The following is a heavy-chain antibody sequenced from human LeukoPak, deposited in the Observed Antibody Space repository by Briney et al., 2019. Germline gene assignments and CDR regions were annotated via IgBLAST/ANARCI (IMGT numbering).Heavy chain of an antibody. CDR1: GYTFTAFH. CDR2: INPDGGDT. J-gene: IGHJ4*02. CDR3: ANGVGATFGY. Sequence: ASVKVSCKSSGYTFTAFHIRWVRQAPGQGLEWMGWINPDGGDTKFALKFKGRVTMTRDTSISTVYMELSSLRSDDTAVYYCANGVGATFGYWGQGTLVTVSS. V-gene: IGHV1-2*02. D-gene: IGHD1-26*01.